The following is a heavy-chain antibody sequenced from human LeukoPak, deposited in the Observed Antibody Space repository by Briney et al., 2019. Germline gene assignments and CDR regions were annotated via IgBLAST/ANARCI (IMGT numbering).Heavy chain of an antibody. CDR2: INTRGSTI. CDR1: GFTFSSYE. D-gene: IGHD2-15*01. Sequence: PGGSLRLSCEASGFTFSSYEMNWVRQAPGKGLEWISYINTRGSTIYYADSVKGRFTISRDNAKNSLYLQMNSLRAEDTAVYYCARAPGVVYDAFDLWGQGTMVTVSS. CDR3: ARAPGVVYDAFDL. J-gene: IGHJ3*01. V-gene: IGHV3-48*03.